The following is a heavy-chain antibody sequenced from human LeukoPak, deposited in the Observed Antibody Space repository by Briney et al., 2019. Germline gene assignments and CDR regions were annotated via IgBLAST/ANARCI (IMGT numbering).Heavy chain of an antibody. CDR2: MYYSGST. J-gene: IGHJ5*02. V-gene: IGHV4-30-4*01. D-gene: IGHD3-22*01. CDR1: GGSISSGDYY. Sequence: PSETLSLTCTVSGGSISSGDYYWSWIRQPPGKGLEWIAYMYYSGSTYYNPSLKSRVTMSADTTKNQLSLKLSSVTAADTAVYYCARPYYYDSRIDPWGQGILVTVSS. CDR3: ARPYYYDSRIDP.